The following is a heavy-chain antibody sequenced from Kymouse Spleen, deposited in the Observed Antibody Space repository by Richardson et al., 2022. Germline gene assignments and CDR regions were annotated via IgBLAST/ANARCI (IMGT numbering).Heavy chain of an antibody. CDR3: ARGTPLSSIAARPFYYYYYGMDV. CDR1: GFTFSSYG. V-gene: IGHV3-33*01. J-gene: IGHJ6*02. CDR2: IWYDGSNK. Sequence: QVQLVESGGGVVQPGRSLRLSCAASGFTFSSYGMHWVRQAPGKGLEWVAVIWYDGSNKYYADSVKGRFTISRDNSKNTLYLQMNSLRAEDTAVYYCARGTPLSSIAARPFYYYYYGMDVWGQGTTVTVSS. D-gene: IGHD6-6*01.